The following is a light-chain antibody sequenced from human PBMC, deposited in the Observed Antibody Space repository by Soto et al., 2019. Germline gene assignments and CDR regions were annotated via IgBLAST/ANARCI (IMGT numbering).Light chain of an antibody. CDR2: KAS. CDR3: QQYNSYPWT. CDR1: QGISGW. V-gene: IGKV1-5*03. Sequence: DIQMTQSPSTLSASVGDRVTITCGASQGISGWLAWYQQKPGKAPNLLIYKASSLESGVPSRFSGTESGTEFTLTISSLQPDDFATYYCQQYNSYPWTFGQGTKVDI. J-gene: IGKJ1*01.